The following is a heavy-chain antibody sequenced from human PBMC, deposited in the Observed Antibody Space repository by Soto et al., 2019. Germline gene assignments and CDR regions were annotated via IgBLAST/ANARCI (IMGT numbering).Heavy chain of an antibody. D-gene: IGHD3-3*01. V-gene: IGHV1-46*01. J-gene: IGHJ4*02. CDR3: ARGISAASPVLRFLEWDY. CDR1: GYTFTIYY. Sequence: GASVKVSCKASGYTFTIYYMHWVRQAPGQGLEWMGIINPSGGSTSYAQKFQGRVTMTRDTSTSTVYMELSSLRSEDTAVYYCARGISAASPVLRFLEWDYWGQGTLVTVSS. CDR2: INPSGGST.